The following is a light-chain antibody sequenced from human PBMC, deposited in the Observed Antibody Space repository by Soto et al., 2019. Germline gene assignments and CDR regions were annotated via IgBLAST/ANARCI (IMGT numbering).Light chain of an antibody. J-gene: IGLJ1*01. CDR1: GSDVGGFNY. CDR2: EVS. Sequence: QSVRAQPASVSGSPGQSITISCTGTGSDVGGFNYVSWYQHHPGKAPKLIIFEVSNRPSGVSSRFSGSKSGNSASLTISGLQAEDEADYFCSSYTTSSAHYVFGTGTKVTVL. CDR3: SSYTTSSAHYV. V-gene: IGLV2-14*01.